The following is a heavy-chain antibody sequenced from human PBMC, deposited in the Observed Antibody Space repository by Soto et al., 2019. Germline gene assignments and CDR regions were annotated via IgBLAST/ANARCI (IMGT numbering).Heavy chain of an antibody. Sequence: ASVKVSCKASGYTFTSYDINGVRQATGQGLEWMGWMNPNSGNTGYAQKFQGRVTMTRNTSISTAYMELSSLRSEDTAVYYCARGADTAMGYDAFDIWGQGTMVTVSS. CDR2: MNPNSGNT. CDR1: GYTFTSYD. J-gene: IGHJ3*02. V-gene: IGHV1-8*01. D-gene: IGHD5-18*01. CDR3: ARGADTAMGYDAFDI.